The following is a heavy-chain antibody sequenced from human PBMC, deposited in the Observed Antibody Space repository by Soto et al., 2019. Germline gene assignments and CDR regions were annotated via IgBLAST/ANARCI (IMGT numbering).Heavy chain of an antibody. CDR3: VSSIAAAVNWFDP. V-gene: IGHV4-31*11. Sequence: SETLSLTCAVSGGSISSGGYYWSWIRQHPGKGLEWIGYIYYSGSTYYNPSLKSRVTISVDTSKNQFSLKLSSVTAADTAVYYCVSSIAAAVNWFDPWGQGTLVTVSS. CDR1: GGSISSGGYY. CDR2: IYYSGST. D-gene: IGHD6-13*01. J-gene: IGHJ5*02.